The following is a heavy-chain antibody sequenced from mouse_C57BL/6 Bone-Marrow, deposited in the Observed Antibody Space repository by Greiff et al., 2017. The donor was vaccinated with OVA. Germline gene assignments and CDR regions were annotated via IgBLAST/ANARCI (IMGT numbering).Heavy chain of an antibody. CDR2: INPNNGGT. CDR1: GYTFTDYN. D-gene: IGHD1-1*01. J-gene: IGHJ2*01. Sequence: VQLQQSGPELVKPGASVKIPCKASGYTFTDYNMDWVKQSHGKSLEWIGDINPNNGGTIYNQKFKGKATLTVDKSSSTAYMELRSLTSEDTAVYYCARRATTVVKYFDYWGQGTTLTVSS. V-gene: IGHV1-18*01. CDR3: ARRATTVVKYFDY.